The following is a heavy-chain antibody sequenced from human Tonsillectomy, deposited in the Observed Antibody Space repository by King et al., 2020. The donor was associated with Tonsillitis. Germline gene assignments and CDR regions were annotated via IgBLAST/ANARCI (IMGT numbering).Heavy chain of an antibody. Sequence: VQLVESGGGLVQPGGSLRLSCAASGFTFSIYTMTWVRQAPGKGLEWVSLISGSGGTTFYADSVKGRFTISRDNSKSTLYLQMISLRAEDTAVYYCAKGRRWGDYEDWGQGTLVTVSS. CDR1: GFTFSIYT. CDR3: AKGRRWGDYED. J-gene: IGHJ4*02. CDR2: ISGSGGTT. V-gene: IGHV3-23*04. D-gene: IGHD4-17*01.